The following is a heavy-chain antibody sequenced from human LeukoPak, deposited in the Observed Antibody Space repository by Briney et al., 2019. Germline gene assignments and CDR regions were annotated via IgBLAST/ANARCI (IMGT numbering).Heavy chain of an antibody. Sequence: GGSLRLSCAASGFTLNNYWMHWVRQAPGKGLVWVSRISNGGSSTTYAGSMKGRFTISRDNAKNTLYLQMNSPRAEDTAVYYCARDIYASSGFSGDASDIWGQGTMVTVSS. CDR3: ARDIYASSGFSGDASDI. J-gene: IGHJ3*02. V-gene: IGHV3-74*01. D-gene: IGHD3-22*01. CDR2: ISNGGSST. CDR1: GFTLNNYW.